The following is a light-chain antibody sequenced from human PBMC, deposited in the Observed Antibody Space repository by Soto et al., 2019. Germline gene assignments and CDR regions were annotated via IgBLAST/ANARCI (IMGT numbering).Light chain of an antibody. J-gene: IGKJ1*01. CDR2: AAS. CDR1: QDIGKS. Sequence: DIQMTQSPSSLSASVGDRLTITCRASQDIGKSLAWYQQRPGKVPKPLIYAASTLHSGVPSRFSGGGSGTHFTLTISNLQPEDVATYYCQMYVTAPETF. V-gene: IGKV1-27*01. CDR3: QMYVTAPET.